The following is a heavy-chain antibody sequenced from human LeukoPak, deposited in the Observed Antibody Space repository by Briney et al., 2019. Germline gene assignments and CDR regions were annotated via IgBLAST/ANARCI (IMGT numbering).Heavy chain of an antibody. CDR3: ARGAGPLFDP. J-gene: IGHJ5*02. V-gene: IGHV3-11*01. CDR1: GFTFTDYY. Sequence: GGSLRLSCAASGFTFTDYYMSWIRQAPGKGLEWISYIGDSGSPIYYADSVEGRLTISRDNAKNSLYLQMNNLRTEDTAMYYCARGAGPLFDPWGQGTLVTVSS. CDR2: IGDSGSPI.